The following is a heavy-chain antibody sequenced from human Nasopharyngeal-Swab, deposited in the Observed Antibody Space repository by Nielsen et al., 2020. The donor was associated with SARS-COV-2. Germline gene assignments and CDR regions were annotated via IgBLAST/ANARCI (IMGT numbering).Heavy chain of an antibody. Sequence: GESLKISCAASGFTFNSYAMSWVRQAPGKGLEWVSVIYSGGSSTYYADCVKGRFTISSDNSKTTLYLQMNSLRAEDTAIYFCAKETRCGGYCYYVDYWGQGTLVTVSS. CDR1: GFTFNSYA. CDR3: AKETRCGGYCYYVDY. J-gene: IGHJ4*02. D-gene: IGHD2-21*02. CDR2: IYSGGSST. V-gene: IGHV3-23*03.